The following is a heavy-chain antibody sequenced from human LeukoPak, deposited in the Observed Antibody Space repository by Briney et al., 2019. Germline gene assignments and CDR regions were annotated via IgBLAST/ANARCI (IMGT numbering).Heavy chain of an antibody. CDR2: ISWNSGSI. CDR1: GFTFDDYA. CDR3: AKDDGYCSSTSCYFVDY. D-gene: IGHD2-2*01. Sequence: GGSLRLSCAASGFTFDDYAMHWVRQAPGKGLEWVSGISWNSGSIGYADSVKGRFTISRDNSKNTLYLQMNSLRAEDTAVYYCAKDDGYCSSTSCYFVDYWGQGTLVTVSS. J-gene: IGHJ4*02. V-gene: IGHV3-9*01.